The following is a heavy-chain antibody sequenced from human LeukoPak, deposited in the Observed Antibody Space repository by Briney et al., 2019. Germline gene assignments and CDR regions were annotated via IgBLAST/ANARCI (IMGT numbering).Heavy chain of an antibody. V-gene: IGHV4-61*02. CDR2: IYTSGST. CDR1: GGSISSGGYY. CDR3: ARDSAAGMFDY. D-gene: IGHD6-13*01. J-gene: IGHJ4*02. Sequence: PSETLSLTCTVSGGSISSGGYYWSWIRQPAGEGLEWIGRIYTSGSTNYNPSLKSRVTMSVDTSKNQFSLKLSSVTAADTAVYYCARDSAAGMFDYWGQGTLVTVSS.